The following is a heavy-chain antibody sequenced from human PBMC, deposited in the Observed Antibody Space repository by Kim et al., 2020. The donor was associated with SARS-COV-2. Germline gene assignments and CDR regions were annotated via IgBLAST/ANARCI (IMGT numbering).Heavy chain of an antibody. D-gene: IGHD1-26*01. J-gene: IGHJ4*02. Sequence: AASVKGRFTISRDDSKNTAYLQMNSLKTEDTAVYYCTSQPGDSTDGDSDYWGQGTLVTVSS. V-gene: IGHV3-73*01. CDR3: TSQPGDSTDGDSDY.